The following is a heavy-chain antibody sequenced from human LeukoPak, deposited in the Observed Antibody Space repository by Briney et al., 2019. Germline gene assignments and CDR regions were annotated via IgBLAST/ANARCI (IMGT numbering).Heavy chain of an antibody. CDR2: IYSGGST. V-gene: IGHV3-66*01. CDR1: GFTVSSNY. Sequence: GGSLRLSCAASGFTVSSNYMSWVRQAPGNGLEWVSVIYSGGSTYYADSVKGRFTISRDNSKNTLYLQINSLRAEDTAVYYCARVPTGGYYFDYWGQGTLVTVSS. J-gene: IGHJ4*02. CDR3: ARVPTGGYYFDY. D-gene: IGHD1-1*01.